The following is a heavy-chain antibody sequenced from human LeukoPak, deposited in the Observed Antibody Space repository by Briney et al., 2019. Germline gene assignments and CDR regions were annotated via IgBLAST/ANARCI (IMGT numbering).Heavy chain of an antibody. CDR3: ARETGGAVGSTDFDY. Sequence: GRSLRLSCAASGFTFSSYAMHWVRQAPGKGLEWVAVISYDETNKYYADSVKGRFTISRDNSKNTLYLQMNSLRAEDTAVYFCARETGGAVGSTDFDYWGQGTLVTVSS. V-gene: IGHV3-30-3*01. D-gene: IGHD4-17*01. CDR2: ISYDETNK. J-gene: IGHJ4*02. CDR1: GFTFSSYA.